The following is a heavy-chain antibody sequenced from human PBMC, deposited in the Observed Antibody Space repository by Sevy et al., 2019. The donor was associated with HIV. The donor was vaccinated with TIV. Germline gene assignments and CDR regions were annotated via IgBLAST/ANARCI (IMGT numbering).Heavy chain of an antibody. J-gene: IGHJ5*02. CDR3: AREFGGYTFDP. V-gene: IGHV3-7*01. Sequence: QLGGSLSLSCAAPGFTFSSYWMSWAGQPQGKGLGWVANIKQVGSEKYYVESVKGRFTISRDNAKNPLYLQMNSLGAEDTAVYDCAREFGGYTFDPWGQGTLVTVSS. CDR2: IKQVGSEK. D-gene: IGHD5-12*01. CDR1: GFTFSSYW.